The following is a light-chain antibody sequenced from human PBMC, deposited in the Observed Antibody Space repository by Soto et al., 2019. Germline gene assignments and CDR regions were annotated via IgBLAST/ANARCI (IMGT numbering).Light chain of an antibody. Sequence: EIVLTQSPGTPSLPPGARATLSCRASQSVSSSYLAWYQQKPGQAPKPLIYGASSRAIGIPDRFSGSGSGTDFTLTISRLGPEDFGVYYCQQYGSSPWTFGQGTKVDIK. J-gene: IGKJ1*01. CDR3: QQYGSSPWT. CDR1: QSVSSSY. V-gene: IGKV3-20*01. CDR2: GAS.